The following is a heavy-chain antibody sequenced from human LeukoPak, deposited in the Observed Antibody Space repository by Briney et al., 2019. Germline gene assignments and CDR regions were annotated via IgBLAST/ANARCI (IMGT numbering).Heavy chain of an antibody. J-gene: IGHJ6*02. CDR1: GGTFSSSA. V-gene: IGHV1-18*01. Sequence: ASVKVSCKTSGGTFSSSAITWVRQAPGQGLEWMGWISAYNGNTNYAQKLQGRVTMTTDTSTSTAYMELRSLRSDDTAVYYCARDVSEALTDIVVVVAAKYYYYGMDVWGQGTTVTVSS. D-gene: IGHD2-15*01. CDR3: ARDVSEALTDIVVVVAAKYYYYGMDV. CDR2: ISAYNGNT.